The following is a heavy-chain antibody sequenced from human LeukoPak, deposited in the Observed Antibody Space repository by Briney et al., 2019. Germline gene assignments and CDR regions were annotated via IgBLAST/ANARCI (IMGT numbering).Heavy chain of an antibody. CDR2: IYYSGST. CDR1: GGSISSGGYS. V-gene: IGHV4-31*11. D-gene: IGHD3-22*01. Sequence: SQTLSLTCAVSGGSISSGGYSWNWIRQPPGKGLEWIGYIYYSGSTYYNPSLKSRVTISVDTSKNQFSLKLSSVTAADKAVYCCARRSGTEYYYDSSGYQTYYFDYWGQGTLVTVSS. J-gene: IGHJ4*02. CDR3: ARRSGTEYYYDSSGYQTYYFDY.